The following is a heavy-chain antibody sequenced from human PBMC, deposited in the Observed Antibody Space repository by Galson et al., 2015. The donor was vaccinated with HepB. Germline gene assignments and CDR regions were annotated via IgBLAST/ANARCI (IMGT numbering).Heavy chain of an antibody. J-gene: IGHJ3*02. Sequence: SVKVSCKASGYTFTSYAMHWVRQAPGQRLEWMGWINAGNGNTKYSQKFQGRVTITRDTSASTAYMELSSLRSEDTAVYYCARVSRGYSYQDAFDIWGQGTMVTVSS. CDR1: GYTFTSYA. D-gene: IGHD5-18*01. CDR2: INAGNGNT. CDR3: ARVSRGYSYQDAFDI. V-gene: IGHV1-3*01.